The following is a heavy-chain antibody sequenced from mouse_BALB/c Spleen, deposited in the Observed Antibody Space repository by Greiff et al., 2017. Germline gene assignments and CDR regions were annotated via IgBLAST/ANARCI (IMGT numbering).Heavy chain of an antibody. CDR3: ARRDYYGSSSCFDY. J-gene: IGHJ2*01. V-gene: IGHV1-9*01. CDR1: GYTFSSYW. Sequence: QVQLQQSGAELMKPGASVKISCKATGYTFSSYWIEWVKQRPGHGLEWIGEILPGSGSTNYNEKFKGKATFTADTSSNTAYMQLSSLTSEDSAVYYGARRDYYGSSSCFDYWGQGTTLTVSS. CDR2: ILPGSGST. D-gene: IGHD1-1*01.